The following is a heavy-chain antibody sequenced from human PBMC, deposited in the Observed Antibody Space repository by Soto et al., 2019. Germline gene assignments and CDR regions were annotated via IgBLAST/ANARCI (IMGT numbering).Heavy chain of an antibody. CDR3: AKDMEARRLDYYGMDV. D-gene: IGHD6-6*01. J-gene: IGHJ6*02. V-gene: IGHV3-9*01. CDR1: GFTFDAYA. CDR2: ITWNSDSI. Sequence: EVQLVESGGGLVQPGRSLRLSCTVSGFTFDAYAMHWVRRVPGKGLEWVSGITWNSDSIVYADSVMGRFTISRDNAKNSLYLQMNSLRVEDTALYYCAKDMEARRLDYYGMDVWGQGTAVTVSS.